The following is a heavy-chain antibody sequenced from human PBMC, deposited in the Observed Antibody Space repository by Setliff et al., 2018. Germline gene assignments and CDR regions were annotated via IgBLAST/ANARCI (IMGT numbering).Heavy chain of an antibody. CDR1: GYSINSDCF. J-gene: IGHJ5*02. CDR2: ISHSGST. D-gene: IGHD3-3*01. Sequence: PSETLSLTCAVSGYSINSDCFWGWIRQPPGKGLEWIGTISHSGSTSYNSSLKSRVTMSDDTSKNQFFLKLSSVTAADTAVYYCVRGFTIFGVVKLERWFDPWGQGTLVTVS. V-gene: IGHV4-38-2*01. CDR3: VRGFTIFGVVKLERWFDP.